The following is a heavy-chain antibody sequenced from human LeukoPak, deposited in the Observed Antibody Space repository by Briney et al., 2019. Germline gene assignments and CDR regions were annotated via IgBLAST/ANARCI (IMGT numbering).Heavy chain of an antibody. CDR3: ARTGFIAARRQNRPVDY. D-gene: IGHD6-6*01. Sequence: GSLRLSCAASGFTFSSYAMSWVRQPPGKGLEWIGEINHSGSTNYNPSLKSRVTISVDTSKNQFSLKLSSVTAADTAVYYCARTGFIAARRQNRPVDYWGQGTLVTVSS. CDR2: INHSGST. CDR1: GFTFSSYA. V-gene: IGHV4-34*01. J-gene: IGHJ4*02.